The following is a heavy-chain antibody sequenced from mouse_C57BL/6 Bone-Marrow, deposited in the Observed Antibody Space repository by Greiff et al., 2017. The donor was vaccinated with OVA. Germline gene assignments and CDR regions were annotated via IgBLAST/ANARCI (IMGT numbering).Heavy chain of an antibody. J-gene: IGHJ4*01. V-gene: IGHV5-4*01. D-gene: IGHD2-12*01. CDR2: ISDGGSYT. CDR3: ARDSFRAMDY. CDR1: GFTFSSYA. Sequence: DVQLQESGGGLVKPGGSLKLSCAASGFTFSSYAMSWVRQTPEKRLEWVATISDGGSYTYYPDNVKGRFTISRDNAKNNLYLQMSHLKSEDTAMYYCARDSFRAMDYWGQGTSVTVSS.